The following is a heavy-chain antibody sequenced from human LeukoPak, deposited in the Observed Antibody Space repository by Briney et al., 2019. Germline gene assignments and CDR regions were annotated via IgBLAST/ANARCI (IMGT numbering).Heavy chain of an antibody. D-gene: IGHD3-10*01. V-gene: IGHV3-48*02. CDR2: ISSSSNTI. CDR1: GFTFRAYS. Sequence: GGSLRLSCAASGFTFRAYSMNGGRQAPGKGLEWVSYISSSSNTIYYADSVKGRFTISRDNAKNSLYLQMNSLRDEDTAVYYCARGDGWFGELLNFDNWGQGTLVTVSS. CDR3: ARGDGWFGELLNFDN. J-gene: IGHJ4*02.